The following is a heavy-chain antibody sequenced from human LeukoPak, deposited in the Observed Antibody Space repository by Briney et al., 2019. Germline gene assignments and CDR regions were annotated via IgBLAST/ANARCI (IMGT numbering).Heavy chain of an antibody. D-gene: IGHD2-2*01. V-gene: IGHV1-2*02. Sequence: ASVKVSCKASGYTFTGYYMQWVRQAPGQGLEWMGWINPNSGGTNYAQKFQGRVTMTRDTSISTAYMELSRLRSDDTAVYYCARDPPRYQLLSSPLPFDYWGQGTLVTVSS. CDR2: INPNSGGT. CDR1: GYTFTGYY. J-gene: IGHJ4*02. CDR3: ARDPPRYQLLSSPLPFDY.